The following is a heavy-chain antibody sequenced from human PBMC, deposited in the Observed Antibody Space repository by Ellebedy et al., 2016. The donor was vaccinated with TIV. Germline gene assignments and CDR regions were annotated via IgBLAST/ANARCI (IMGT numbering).Heavy chain of an antibody. Sequence: GGSLRLSCAASGFTFSSNWMHWVRQAPGKGLVWVSRINSDGSRSTYADSVKGRFTISRDNSKNTLYLQMNSLKAEDTAVYYCAKVHDPYYYDSSGHDYYFDYWGQGTLVTVSS. J-gene: IGHJ4*02. V-gene: IGHV3-74*01. CDR2: INSDGSRS. D-gene: IGHD3-22*01. CDR1: GFTFSSNW. CDR3: AKVHDPYYYDSSGHDYYFDY.